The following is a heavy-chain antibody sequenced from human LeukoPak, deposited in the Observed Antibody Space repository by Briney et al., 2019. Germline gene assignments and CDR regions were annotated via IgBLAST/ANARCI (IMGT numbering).Heavy chain of an antibody. D-gene: IGHD3-10*01. CDR2: IYYSGST. CDR1: GGSFSSYF. V-gene: IGHV4-59*08. CDR3: ARGWRVRSGPPFDP. Sequence: SETLSLTCTVSGGSFSSYFWSWIQQPPGKGLEWIGYIYYSGSTHYNSSLKSRVTISVDTSKNQFSLKLSSVTAADTAVYYCARGWRVRSGPPFDPWGQGTLITVSS. J-gene: IGHJ5*02.